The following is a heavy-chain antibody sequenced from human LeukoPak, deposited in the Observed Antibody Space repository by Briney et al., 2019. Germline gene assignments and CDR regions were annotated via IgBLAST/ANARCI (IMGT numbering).Heavy chain of an antibody. CDR2: ITGSDDTT. CDR3: AKGPQLGSGYHPDY. Sequence: GGSLSLSCALSGLTFSSVAMTRVRQAPGKGLEWVSTITGSDDTTYYADSVKGRFTISRDYSKNTLHLQMNSLRVEDTAIYYCAKGPQLGSGYHPDYWGQGTLVTVSS. CDR1: GLTFSSVA. D-gene: IGHD3-22*01. V-gene: IGHV3-23*01. J-gene: IGHJ4*02.